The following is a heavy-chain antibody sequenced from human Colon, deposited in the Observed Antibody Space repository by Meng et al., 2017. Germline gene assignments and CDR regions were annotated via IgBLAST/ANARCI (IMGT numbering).Heavy chain of an antibody. CDR1: GFSFSNYW. CDR2: IKQDGIER. J-gene: IGHJ4*02. D-gene: IGHD6-19*01. Sequence: GGSLRLSCAASGFSFSNYWVTWVRQAPGKGLEWVASIKQDGIERYYLDSVKGRFTITRDNAKNSFYLQMNSLRVEDTGVYYCARDMLEQWLAEYDYWGQGTLVTVSS. V-gene: IGHV3-7*01. CDR3: ARDMLEQWLAEYDY.